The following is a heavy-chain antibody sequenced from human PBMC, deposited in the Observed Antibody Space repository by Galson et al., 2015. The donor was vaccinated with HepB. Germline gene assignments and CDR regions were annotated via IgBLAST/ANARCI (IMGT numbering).Heavy chain of an antibody. CDR3: AREYSNYNNWFDP. CDR2: IYSGGST. V-gene: IGHV3-53*01. D-gene: IGHD4-11*01. Sequence: SLRLSCAASGFTVSSNYMSWVRQAPGKGLEWVSVIYSGGSTYYADSVKGRFTISRDNSKNTLYLQMNSLRAEDTAVYYCAREYSNYNNWFDPWGQGTLVTVSS. CDR1: GFTVSSNY. J-gene: IGHJ5*02.